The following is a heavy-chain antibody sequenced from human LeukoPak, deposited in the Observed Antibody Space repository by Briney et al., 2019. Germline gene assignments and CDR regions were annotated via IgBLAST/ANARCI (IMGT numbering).Heavy chain of an antibody. V-gene: IGHV3-9*01. CDR1: GFTFDDYA. D-gene: IGHD3-22*01. Sequence: GGSLRLYCAASGFTFDDYAMHWVRQAPGKGLEWVSGISWNSGSIGYADSVKGRFTISRDNAKNSLYLQMNSLRAEDTALYYCAKAYYYDSSGLYFDYWGQGTLVTVSS. CDR2: ISWNSGSI. J-gene: IGHJ4*02. CDR3: AKAYYYDSSGLYFDY.